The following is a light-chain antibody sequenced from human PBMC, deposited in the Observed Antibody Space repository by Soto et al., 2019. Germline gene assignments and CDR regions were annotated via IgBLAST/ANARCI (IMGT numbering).Light chain of an antibody. Sequence: DIVMTQSPDSLAVSLGERATINCKSTQSVLHSTTNNNYLAWYQKKPGQPPKLLIYWASTRESGVPDRFSGSASGTYFTLTINSLQAEDAAVYYCHQYYSTPRTFGQGTKVEIK. J-gene: IGKJ1*01. V-gene: IGKV4-1*01. CDR2: WAS. CDR1: QSVLHSTTNNNY. CDR3: HQYYSTPRT.